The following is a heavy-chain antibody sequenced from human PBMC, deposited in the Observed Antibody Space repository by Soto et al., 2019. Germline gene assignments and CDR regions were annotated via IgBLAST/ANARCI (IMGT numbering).Heavy chain of an antibody. CDR1: GGTFSSYT. D-gene: IGHD2-2*01. V-gene: IGHV1-69*08. Sequence: QVQLVQSGAEVKKPGSSVKVSCKASGGTFSSYTISWVRQAPGQGLEWMGRIIPILGIANYAQKFRGRVTITADKSTSTAYMERSSLRSEDTAVYYCARDRGDDVVVPAAMRYYGMDVWGQGTTVTVSS. J-gene: IGHJ6*02. CDR3: ARDRGDDVVVPAAMRYYGMDV. CDR2: IIPILGIA.